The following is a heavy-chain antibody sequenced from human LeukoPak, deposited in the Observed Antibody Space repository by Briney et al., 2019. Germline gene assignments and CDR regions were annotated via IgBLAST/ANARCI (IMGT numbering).Heavy chain of an antibody. CDR3: ARSRYCSGGSCLFEY. J-gene: IGHJ4*02. CDR2: ISSSSSTI. V-gene: IGHV3-48*01. CDR1: GFTFSSYS. Sequence: GGSLRLSCTASGFTFSSYSMNWVRQAPGKRLEWVSYISSSSSTIYYGDSVKGRFTISRDDAKNSLSLQMNSLRADDTAVYYCARSRYCSGGSCLFEYWGQGTQVTVSS. D-gene: IGHD2-15*01.